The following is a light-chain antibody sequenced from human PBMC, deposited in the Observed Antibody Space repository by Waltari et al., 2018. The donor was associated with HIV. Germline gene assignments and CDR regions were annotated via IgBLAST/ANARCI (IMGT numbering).Light chain of an antibody. J-gene: IGLJ2*01. CDR2: RDN. Sequence: QSVLTQPPSASGTPGQRVTISCSGSASNIGSNYVCWFQQLPGTAPKLLIYRDNQRPSGIPDRFSGSRSGTSASLAISGLRAEDEADYYCEAWDDNLSAVVFGGRTKLTVL. V-gene: IGLV1-47*01. CDR3: EAWDDNLSAVV. CDR1: ASNIGSNY.